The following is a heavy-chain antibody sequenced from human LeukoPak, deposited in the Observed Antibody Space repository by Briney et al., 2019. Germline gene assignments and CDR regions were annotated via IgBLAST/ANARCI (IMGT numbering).Heavy chain of an antibody. V-gene: IGHV3-7*03. CDR2: IKEDGTVK. Sequence: GSLRLSCAASRFNFNNYWMSWVRQAPGRGLEWVANIKEDGTVKYYVDSVKGRFIISRDNAKNSQYLQINSLRAEDTAIYYCARIGYRSSSFDYWGQGTLVTVSS. D-gene: IGHD6-6*01. CDR3: ARIGYRSSSFDY. J-gene: IGHJ4*02. CDR1: RFNFNNYW.